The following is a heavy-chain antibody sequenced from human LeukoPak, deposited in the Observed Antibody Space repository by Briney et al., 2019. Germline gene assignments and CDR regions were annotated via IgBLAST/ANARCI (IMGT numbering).Heavy chain of an antibody. Sequence: SETLSLTCTVSGGSISSYYWSWIRQPAGKGLEWIGRIYTSGSTNYNPSLKSRVTISVDTSKNQFSLKLSSVTAADTAVYYCARLYYDSSGYYLDYWGQGTLVTVSS. CDR2: IYTSGST. CDR3: ARLYYDSSGYYLDY. V-gene: IGHV4-4*07. J-gene: IGHJ4*02. D-gene: IGHD3-22*01. CDR1: GGSISSYY.